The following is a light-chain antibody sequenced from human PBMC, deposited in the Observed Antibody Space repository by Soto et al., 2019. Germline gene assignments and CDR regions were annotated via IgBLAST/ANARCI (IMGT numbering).Light chain of an antibody. J-gene: IGLJ3*02. CDR1: SGTFASNY. V-gene: IGLV6-57*01. Sequence: NFMLTQPHSMSESPGKTVTISCTRSSGTFASNYVQWSQQRPGSSPKLRPSGVPDRFSGSIDSSSNSASLTISGLKTEDEADYYFQSYDSSNRGVFGGGTKLTVL. CDR3: QSYDSSNRGV.